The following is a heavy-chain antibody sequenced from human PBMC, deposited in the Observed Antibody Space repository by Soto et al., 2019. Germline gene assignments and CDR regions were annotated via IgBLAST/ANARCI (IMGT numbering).Heavy chain of an antibody. V-gene: IGHV4-59*01. CDR1: GGSISSYY. Sequence: QVQLQESGPGLVKPSETLSLTCTVSGGSISSYYWSWIRQPPGKGLEWIGYIYYSGSTNYNPSLKSRVTISVDTFKNQFSLKLSSVTAADTAVYYWARAKGGSGWGEYYYYGMDVWGQGTTVTVSS. D-gene: IGHD6-19*01. J-gene: IGHJ6*02. CDR3: ARAKGGSGWGEYYYYGMDV. CDR2: IYYSGST.